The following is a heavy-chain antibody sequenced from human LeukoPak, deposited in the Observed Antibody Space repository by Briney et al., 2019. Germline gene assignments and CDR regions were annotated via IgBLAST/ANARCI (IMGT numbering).Heavy chain of an antibody. Sequence: GGSLLISWKTSGCLFTSYWIGRVRQMPGKGLEWMGIIYPGDSDTRYSPSFQGQVTISADKSISTAYLQWSSLKASDNAMYYCARPRTESYYDFWSGYYPYYFDYWGQGTLVTVSS. J-gene: IGHJ4*02. CDR3: ARPRTESYYDFWSGYYPYYFDY. CDR1: GCLFTSYW. V-gene: IGHV5-51*01. CDR2: IYPGDSDT. D-gene: IGHD3-3*01.